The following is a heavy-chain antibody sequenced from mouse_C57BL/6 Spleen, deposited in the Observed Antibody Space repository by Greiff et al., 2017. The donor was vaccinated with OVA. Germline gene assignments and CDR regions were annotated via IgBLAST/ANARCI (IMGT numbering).Heavy chain of an antibody. V-gene: IGHV3-6*01. CDR1: GYSITSGYY. J-gene: IGHJ3*01. CDR2: ISYDGSN. CDR3: ARDDGYGYDGGFAY. Sequence: ESGPGLVKPSQSLSLTCSVTGYSITSGYYWNWIRQFPGNKLEWMGYISYDGSNNYNPSLKNRISITRDTSKNQFFLKLNSVTTEDTATYYCARDDGYGYDGGFAYWGQGTLVTVSA. D-gene: IGHD2-2*01.